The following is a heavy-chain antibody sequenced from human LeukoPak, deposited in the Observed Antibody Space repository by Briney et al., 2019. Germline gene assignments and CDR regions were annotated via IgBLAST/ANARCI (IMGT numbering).Heavy chain of an antibody. CDR1: GGSISSSSYY. J-gene: IGHJ3*02. Sequence: PSETLSLTCTVSGGSISSSSYYWGWIRQPPGKGLEWIGSIYYSGSTYYNPSLKSRVTISVDTSKNQFSLKLSSVTAADTAVYYCARDFVRSGYYYCAFDIWGQGTMVTVSS. CDR3: ARDFVRSGYYYCAFDI. CDR2: IYYSGST. V-gene: IGHV4-39*07. D-gene: IGHD3-22*01.